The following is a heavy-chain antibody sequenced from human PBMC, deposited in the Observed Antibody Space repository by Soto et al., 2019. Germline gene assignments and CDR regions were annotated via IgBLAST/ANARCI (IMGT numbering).Heavy chain of an antibody. D-gene: IGHD3-10*01. V-gene: IGHV4-59*01. CDR3: AGNSPLLWFGESVWFDP. CDR2: IYYSGST. J-gene: IGHJ5*02. CDR1: GGSISSYY. Sequence: SETLSLTCTVSGGSISSYYWSWIRRPPGKGLEWIGYIYYSGSTNYNPSLKSRVTISVDTSKDQFSLKLTSVTAADTAVYYCAGNSPLLWFGESVWFDPWGQGTLVTVSS.